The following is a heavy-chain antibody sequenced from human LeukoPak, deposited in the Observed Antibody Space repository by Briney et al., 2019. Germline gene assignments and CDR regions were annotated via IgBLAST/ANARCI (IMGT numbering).Heavy chain of an antibody. D-gene: IGHD2-15*01. J-gene: IGHJ1*01. Sequence: SETLSLTCAVYGGSFSGYYWSWIRQPPGKGLEWIGEINHSGSTNYNPSLKSRVTISVDTSKNQFPLKLSSVTAADTAAYYCARGSLDCSGGSCYPEYFQHWGQGTLVTVSS. CDR3: ARGSLDCSGGSCYPEYFQH. V-gene: IGHV4-34*01. CDR2: INHSGST. CDR1: GGSFSGYY.